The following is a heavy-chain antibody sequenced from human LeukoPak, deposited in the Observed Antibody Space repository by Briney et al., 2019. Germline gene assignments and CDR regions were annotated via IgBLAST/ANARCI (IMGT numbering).Heavy chain of an antibody. CDR3: ARGSTYYDFWSGYYKNDAFDI. CDR2: INHSGST. J-gene: IGHJ3*02. CDR1: GGSFSGYY. Sequence: SETLSLTCAVYGGSFSGYYWSWIRQPPGKGLEWIGEINHSGSTNYNPPLKSRVTISVDTSKNQFSLKLSSVTAADTAVYYCARGSTYYDFWSGYYKNDAFDIWGQGTMVTVSS. D-gene: IGHD3-3*01. V-gene: IGHV4-34*01.